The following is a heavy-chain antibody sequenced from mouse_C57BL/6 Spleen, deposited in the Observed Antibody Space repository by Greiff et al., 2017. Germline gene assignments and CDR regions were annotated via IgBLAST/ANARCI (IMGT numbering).Heavy chain of an antibody. Sequence: EVQRVESGPGLVKPSQSLSLTCSVTGYSITSGYYWNWIRQFPGNKLEWMGYISYDGSNNYNPSLKNRISITRDTSKNQFFLKLNSVTTEDTATYYCARGGYYDSAWFAYWGQGTLVTVSA. V-gene: IGHV3-6*01. D-gene: IGHD2-4*01. J-gene: IGHJ3*01. CDR3: ARGGYYDSAWFAY. CDR1: GYSITSGYY. CDR2: ISYDGSN.